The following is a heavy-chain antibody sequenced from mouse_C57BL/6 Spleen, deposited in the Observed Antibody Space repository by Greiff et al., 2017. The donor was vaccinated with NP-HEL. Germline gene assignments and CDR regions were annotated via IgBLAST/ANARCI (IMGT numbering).Heavy chain of an antibody. CDR1: GYTFTSYW. V-gene: IGHV1-55*01. CDR2: IYPGSGST. CDR3: ARRTYYGSYAMDY. J-gene: IGHJ4*01. Sequence: VQLQQPGAELVKPGASVKMSCKASGYTFTSYWITWVKQRPGQGLEWIGDIYPGSGSTNYNEKFKSKATLTVDTSSSTAYMQLSSLTSEDSAVYYCARRTYYGSYAMDYWGQGTSVTVSS. D-gene: IGHD1-1*01.